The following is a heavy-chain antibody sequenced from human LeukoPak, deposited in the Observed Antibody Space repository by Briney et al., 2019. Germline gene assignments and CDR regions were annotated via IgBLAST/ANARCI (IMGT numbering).Heavy chain of an antibody. CDR1: GYTFTSYG. CDR2: ISAYNGNT. Sequence: GVSVKVSCKAAGYTFTSYGISWVRQAPGQRLERMGWISAYNGNTNYAQKLQGRVTMTTDTSTSTAYMELRSLRSDDTAVYYCAITLYCSSTSCYSYYGMDVWGQGTTVTVSS. CDR3: AITLYCSSTSCYSYYGMDV. D-gene: IGHD2-2*01. J-gene: IGHJ6*02. V-gene: IGHV1-18*01.